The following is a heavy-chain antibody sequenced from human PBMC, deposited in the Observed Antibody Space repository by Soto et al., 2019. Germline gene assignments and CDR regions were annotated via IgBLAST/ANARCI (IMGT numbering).Heavy chain of an antibody. D-gene: IGHD2-2*01. CDR3: ARYIPGVRYYGMDV. CDR1: GVTFSSYA. J-gene: IGHJ6*02. Sequence: EVQLLESGGGLVQPGGSLRLSCAASGVTFSSYAMKWVRQAPVKGLEWVSLVGESGTPTYYADSVKGRFTISRDNSGNTLFLEMYSLRAEDTAVYYWARYIPGVRYYGMDVWGQGTTVTVSS. CDR2: VGESGTPT. V-gene: IGHV3-23*01.